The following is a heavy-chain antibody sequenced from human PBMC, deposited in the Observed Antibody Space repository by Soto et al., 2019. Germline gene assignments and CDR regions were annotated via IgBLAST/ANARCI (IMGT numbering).Heavy chain of an antibody. CDR3: APHLTNFLYCYSAMDV. D-gene: IGHD2-8*01. Sequence: GESLKISCKGAGYTFTDYWIGWVRQLPGKVLEWMGIIYPGDSDTRYSPSFQGHVTITVDKATSTAYLQWNTLKASDTAMYYCAPHLTNFLYCYSAMDVWREGXTVTVYS. J-gene: IGHJ6*04. CDR1: GYTFTDYW. CDR2: IYPGDSDT. V-gene: IGHV5-51*01.